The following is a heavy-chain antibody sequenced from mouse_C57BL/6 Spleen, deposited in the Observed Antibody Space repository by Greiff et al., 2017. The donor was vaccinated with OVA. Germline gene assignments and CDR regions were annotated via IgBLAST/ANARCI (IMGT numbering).Heavy chain of an antibody. J-gene: IGHJ2*01. Sequence: QVQLQQPGAELVRPGTSVKLSCKASGYTFTSYWMHWVKQRPGQGLEWIGVIDPSDSYTNYNQKFKGKATLTVDTSSSTAYMQRSSLTSEDSAVYYCTREGYGNYEGYYFDYWGQGTTLTVSS. CDR1: GYTFTSYW. D-gene: IGHD2-1*01. CDR2: IDPSDSYT. V-gene: IGHV1-59*01. CDR3: TREGYGNYEGYYFDY.